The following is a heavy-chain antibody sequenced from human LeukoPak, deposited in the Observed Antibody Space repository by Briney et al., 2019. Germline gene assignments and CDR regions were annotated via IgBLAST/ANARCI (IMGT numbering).Heavy chain of an antibody. CDR1: GFTFNDYY. D-gene: IGHD7-27*01. Sequence: GGSLRLSCAASGFTFNDYYMSWIRQAPGKGLEWLSYINIGGTNTHYADSVKGRFTISRDNAKNSLYLQMNSLRAEDTAVYYCARVSLPITGETGGHCDYWGQGTLVTVSS. J-gene: IGHJ4*02. CDR3: ARVSLPITGETGGHCDY. V-gene: IGHV3-11*06. CDR2: INIGGTNT.